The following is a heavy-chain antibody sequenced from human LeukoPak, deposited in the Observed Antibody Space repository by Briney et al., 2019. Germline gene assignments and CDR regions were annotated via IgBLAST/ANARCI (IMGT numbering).Heavy chain of an antibody. CDR2: IYAGGST. CDR3: TRNREDRTKVGVSDY. Sequence: GGSLRLSCAASGFTVSGNYMSWVRQTPGKGLEWVSLIYAGGSTYYADSVKYRFTISRDSSKNTLYLQMNSLRAEDTAMYYCTRNREDRTKVGVSDYRGQGTLVTVSS. J-gene: IGHJ4*02. D-gene: IGHD1-26*01. CDR1: GFTVSGNY. V-gene: IGHV3-53*01.